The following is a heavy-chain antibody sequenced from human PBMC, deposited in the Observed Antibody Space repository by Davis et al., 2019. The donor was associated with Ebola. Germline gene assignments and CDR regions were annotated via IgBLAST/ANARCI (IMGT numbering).Heavy chain of an antibody. V-gene: IGHV4-61*01. D-gene: IGHD1-26*01. J-gene: IGHJ4*02. Sequence: SETLSLTCTVSGGSVSSGSYYWSWIRQPPGKGLEWIGYVYYSGSTNYNPSLKSRVTISVDTSKNQFSLKLSSVTAADTAMYYCARTPQYTSYGSYFDYWGQGALVTVSA. CDR1: GGSVSSGSYY. CDR2: VYYSGST. CDR3: ARTPQYTSYGSYFDY.